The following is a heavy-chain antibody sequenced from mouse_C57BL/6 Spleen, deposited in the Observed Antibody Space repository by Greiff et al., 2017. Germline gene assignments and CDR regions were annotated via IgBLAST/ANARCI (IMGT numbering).Heavy chain of an antibody. D-gene: IGHD2-1*01. CDR1: GFTFSDYG. CDR3: ARPWGNYYFDY. Sequence: EVKLEESGGGLVKPGGSLKLSCAASGFTFSDYGMHWVRQAPEKGLEWVAYISSGSSTIYYADTVKGRFTISRDNAKNTLFLQMTSLRSEDTAMYYCARPWGNYYFDYWGQGTTLTVSS. V-gene: IGHV5-17*01. CDR2: ISSGSSTI. J-gene: IGHJ2*01.